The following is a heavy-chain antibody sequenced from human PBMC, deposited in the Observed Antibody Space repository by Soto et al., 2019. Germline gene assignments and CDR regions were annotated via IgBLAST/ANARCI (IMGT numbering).Heavy chain of an antibody. V-gene: IGHV1-69*06. Sequence: QVQLVQSGAEVKKPGSSVKVSCKASGGTFSSYAISWVRQAPGQGLERMGGIIPIFGTSNYAQKFQGRVTITADKSTSTAYMELSSLRSEDAAVYYCARDGLGRSAIYSFDIWGQGTMVTVSS. CDR1: GGTFSSYA. J-gene: IGHJ3*02. D-gene: IGHD3-16*01. CDR3: ARDGLGRSAIYSFDI. CDR2: IIPIFGTS.